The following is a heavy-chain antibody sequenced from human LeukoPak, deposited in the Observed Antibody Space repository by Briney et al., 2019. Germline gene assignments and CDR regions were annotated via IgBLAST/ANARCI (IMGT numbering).Heavy chain of an antibody. Sequence: SVKVSCKASRGTFSSYAISWVRQAPGQGLEWMGRIIPILGIANYAQKFQGRVTITADKSTSTAYMELSSLRSEDTAVYYCARGYYDSSGYYSYGVDYWGRGTLVTVSS. D-gene: IGHD3-22*01. V-gene: IGHV1-69*04. CDR1: RGTFSSYA. CDR3: ARGYYDSSGYYSYGVDY. CDR2: IIPILGIA. J-gene: IGHJ4*02.